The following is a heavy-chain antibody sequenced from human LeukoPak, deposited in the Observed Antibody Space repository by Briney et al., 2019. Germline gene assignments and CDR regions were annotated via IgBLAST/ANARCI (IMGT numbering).Heavy chain of an antibody. Sequence: PGGSLRLSCAASWLSVSSHFMSWDRQAPGEGLEWVSRINSDGSRTTYADFVRGRFTISRDNAKSTLYLQMNSLRAEDTAVYYCARVRDDYTYFDCWGQGTLVTVSS. CDR2: INSDGSRT. CDR3: ARVRDDYTYFDC. J-gene: IGHJ4*02. V-gene: IGHV3-74*01. D-gene: IGHD4-11*01. CDR1: WLSVSSHF.